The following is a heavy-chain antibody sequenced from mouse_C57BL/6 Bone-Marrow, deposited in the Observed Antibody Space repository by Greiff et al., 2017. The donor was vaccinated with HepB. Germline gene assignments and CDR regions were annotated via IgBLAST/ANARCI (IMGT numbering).Heavy chain of an antibody. CDR2: INPSSGYT. Sequence: VQLVESGAELARPGASVKMSCKVSGYTFTSYTMHWVKQRPGQGLEWIGYINPSSGYTKYNQKFKDKATLTADKSSSTAYMQLSSLTSEDSAVYYCARFLFAYWGQGTLVTVSA. J-gene: IGHJ3*01. V-gene: IGHV1-4*01. CDR3: ARFLFAY. CDR1: GYTFTSYT.